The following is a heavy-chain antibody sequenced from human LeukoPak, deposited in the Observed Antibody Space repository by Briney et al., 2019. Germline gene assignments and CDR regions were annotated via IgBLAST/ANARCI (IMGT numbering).Heavy chain of an antibody. CDR1: VGTFSSYA. J-gene: IGHJ5*02. V-gene: IGHV1-69*05. CDR3: ARDREGINWFDP. D-gene: IGHD1-26*01. Sequence: SVKVSCKASVGTFSSYAISWVRQAPGQGLEWMGGIIPIFGTANYAQKFQGRVTITTDESTSTAYMELSSLRSEDTAVYYCARDREGINWFDPWGQGTLVTVSS. CDR2: IIPIFGTA.